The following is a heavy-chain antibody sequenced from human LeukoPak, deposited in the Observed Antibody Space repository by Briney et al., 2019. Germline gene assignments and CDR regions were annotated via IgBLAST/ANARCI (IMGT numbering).Heavy chain of an antibody. CDR1: GFTFSSHS. J-gene: IGHJ3*02. CDR3: ARVDRYYDSSGYRPADAFDI. V-gene: IGHV3-48*04. CDR2: ISSSSSTI. D-gene: IGHD3-22*01. Sequence: GGSLRLSCAASGFTFSSHSMNWVRQAPGKGLEWVSYISSSSSTIYYADSVKGRFTISRDNAKNSLYLQMNSLRAEDTAVYYCARVDRYYDSSGYRPADAFDIWGQGTIVTVSS.